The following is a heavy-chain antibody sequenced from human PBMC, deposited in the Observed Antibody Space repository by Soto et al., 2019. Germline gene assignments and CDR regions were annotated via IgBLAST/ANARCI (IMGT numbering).Heavy chain of an antibody. D-gene: IGHD2-2*02. CDR3: ARARFQVLYGKPYFDS. CDR2: IYHSGNT. Sequence: SETLSLTCTVSGGSITTGGSYWSWIRQHPGKGLEWIGNIYHSGNTYYNPSLKSRLTISVDTSKNHFSRMVDSVTAADTAVYYGARARFQVLYGKPYFDSWGQGTLVTVSS. CDR1: GGSITTGGSY. J-gene: IGHJ4*02. V-gene: IGHV4-31*03.